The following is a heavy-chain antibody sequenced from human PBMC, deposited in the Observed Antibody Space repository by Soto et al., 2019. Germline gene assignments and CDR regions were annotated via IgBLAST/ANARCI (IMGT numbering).Heavy chain of an antibody. Sequence: GASVKVSCKASGYTFTSYYIHWVRQAPGQGLEWMGMISPSGGSTIYTQKFQGRVTMTRDTSTSTVYMELSSLRSEDTAVYYCARRPIVVVPAARYGMDVWGQGTTVTVSS. CDR3: ARRPIVVVPAARYGMDV. J-gene: IGHJ6*02. CDR2: ISPSGGST. V-gene: IGHV1-46*01. D-gene: IGHD2-2*01. CDR1: GYTFTSYY.